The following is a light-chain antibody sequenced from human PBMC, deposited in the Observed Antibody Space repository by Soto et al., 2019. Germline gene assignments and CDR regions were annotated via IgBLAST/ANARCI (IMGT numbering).Light chain of an antibody. Sequence: QSALTQPASVSGSPGQSITISCTGTSSDVGGYNYVSWYQQYPVKAPKLMIYDVSNRPSGVSNRFSGSKSGNTASLTISGLQAEDEADYYCSSYTTTSTVVFGGGTKLTVL. V-gene: IGLV2-14*01. CDR1: SSDVGGYNY. CDR3: SSYTTTSTVV. J-gene: IGLJ2*01. CDR2: DVS.